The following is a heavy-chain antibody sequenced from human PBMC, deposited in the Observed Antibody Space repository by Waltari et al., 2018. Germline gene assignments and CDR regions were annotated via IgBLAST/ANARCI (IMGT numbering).Heavy chain of an antibody. CDR1: GGTFSSYA. CDR2: IIPIFGTA. V-gene: IGHV1-69*06. D-gene: IGHD3-22*01. Sequence: QVQLVQSGAEVKKPGSSVKVSCKAPGGTFSSYAISWVRQAPGQGREWMGGIIPIFGTANYAQKFQGRVTITADKSTSTAYMELSSLRSEDTAVYYCARAPYDSSGPHFDYWGQGTLVTVSS. J-gene: IGHJ4*02. CDR3: ARAPYDSSGPHFDY.